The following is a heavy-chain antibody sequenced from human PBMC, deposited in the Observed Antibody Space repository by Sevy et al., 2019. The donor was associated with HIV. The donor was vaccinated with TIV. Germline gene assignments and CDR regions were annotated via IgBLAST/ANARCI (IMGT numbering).Heavy chain of an antibody. Sequence: GGSLRLSCAASGFTFSSYSMNWVRQAPGKGLELVSSISSSSSYIYYADSVKGRFTISRDNAKNSLYLQMNSLRAEDTAVYYCARDLLPSADYDFWSGYYRSSPHYYYYYGMDVWCQGTTVTVSS. V-gene: IGHV3-21*01. CDR2: ISSSSSYI. J-gene: IGHJ6*02. D-gene: IGHD3-3*01. CDR1: GFTFSSYS. CDR3: ARDLLPSADYDFWSGYYRSSPHYYYYYGMDV.